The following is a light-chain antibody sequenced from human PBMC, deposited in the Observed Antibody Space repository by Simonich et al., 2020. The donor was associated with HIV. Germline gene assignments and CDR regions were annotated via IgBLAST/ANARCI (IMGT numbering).Light chain of an antibody. CDR2: WAS. CDR3: QQYYSTPRT. CDR1: QSVLYSSNNKNY. Sequence: DIVMTQSPDSLAVSLGERATINCKSSQSVLYSSNNKNYLTWYQQKPGQPPKLRIYWASTRESGVPDRISGSGSGTDSTLTISSLQAEDVAVYYCQQYYSTPRTFGQGTKVEIK. V-gene: IGKV4-1*01. J-gene: IGKJ1*01.